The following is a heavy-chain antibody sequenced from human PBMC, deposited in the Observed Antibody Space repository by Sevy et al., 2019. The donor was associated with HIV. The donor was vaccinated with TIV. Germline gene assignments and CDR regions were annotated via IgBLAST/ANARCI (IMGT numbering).Heavy chain of an antibody. CDR1: GGSISSSNW. CDR2: IYRSGGT. D-gene: IGHD3-10*01. Sequence: SETLSLTCGVSGGSISSSNWWHWVRQPPGKGLEWIGEIYRSGGTNYNPSLKSRVTISVDNSKNQFSLQLNSVTAAETAVYYCARGFDTPRGFDPWGQGTLVTVSS. CDR3: ARGFDTPRGFDP. V-gene: IGHV4-4*02. J-gene: IGHJ5*02.